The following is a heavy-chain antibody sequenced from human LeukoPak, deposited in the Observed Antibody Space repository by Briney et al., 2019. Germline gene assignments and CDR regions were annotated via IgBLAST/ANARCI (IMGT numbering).Heavy chain of an antibody. V-gene: IGHV3-11*04. CDR1: GFTFSDYY. D-gene: IGHD2-2*02. CDR2: ISSSGSTI. J-gene: IGHJ4*02. CDR3: ARALGFYCSSTSCYKGAIDY. Sequence: GGSLRLSCAASGFTFSDYYMSWIRQAPGKGLEWVPYISSSGSTIYYADSVKGRFTISRDNAKNSLYLQMNSLRAEDTAVYYCARALGFYCSSTSCYKGAIDYWGQGTLVTVSS.